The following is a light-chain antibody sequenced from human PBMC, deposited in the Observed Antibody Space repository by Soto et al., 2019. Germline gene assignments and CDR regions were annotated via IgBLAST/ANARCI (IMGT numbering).Light chain of an antibody. Sequence: QSALTQPASVSGSPGQSITISCTGTSTDVGDSNHVSWYQHHPGKAPKLIIYEVSYRPSGVSNRFSGSKSAYTASLTISGLQAEDEADYYCKSQTTSGIRVLGTGTKV. J-gene: IGLJ1*01. V-gene: IGLV2-14*01. CDR3: KSQTTSGIRV. CDR2: EVS. CDR1: STDVGDSNH.